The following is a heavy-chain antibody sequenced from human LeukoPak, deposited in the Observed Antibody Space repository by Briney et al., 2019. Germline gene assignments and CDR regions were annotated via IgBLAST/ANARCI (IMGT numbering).Heavy chain of an antibody. V-gene: IGHV3-21*01. D-gene: IGHD6-19*01. CDR2: ISSSSSYI. CDR3: AREIAVPTKWFDP. CDR1: GFTFSSYS. Sequence: KPGGSLRLSCAASGFTFSSYSMNWVRQAPGKGLEWVSSISSSSSYIYYADSVKGRFTISRDNAKNSLYLQMNSLRAEDTAVYYCAREIAVPTKWFDPWGQGTLVTVSS. J-gene: IGHJ5*02.